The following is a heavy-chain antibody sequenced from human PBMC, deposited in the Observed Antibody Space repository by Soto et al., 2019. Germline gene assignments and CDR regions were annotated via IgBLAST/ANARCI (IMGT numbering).Heavy chain of an antibody. Sequence: SETLSLTCSVSGASISSTSYFWAWIRQPPGKGLEWIGTIYYSGGTYYNPSLKSRVTISVDTSKNQFSLNLSSVTAADTAVYYCARLFEYSGSGSYSPFHYWGQGTLVTVSS. D-gene: IGHD3-10*01. CDR1: GASISSTSYF. CDR3: ARLFEYSGSGSYSPFHY. CDR2: IYYSGGT. V-gene: IGHV4-39*01. J-gene: IGHJ4*02.